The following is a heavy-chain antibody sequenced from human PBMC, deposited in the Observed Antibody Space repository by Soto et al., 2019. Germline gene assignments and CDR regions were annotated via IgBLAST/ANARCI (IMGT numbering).Heavy chain of an antibody. D-gene: IGHD3-10*01. CDR1: GDSVSSNSAA. CDR2: TYYRSKWSN. CDR3: AREAISMVRGVTSYFYYYGMDV. V-gene: IGHV6-1*01. J-gene: IGHJ6*01. Sequence: SQTLSLTCAISGDSVSSNSAAWNWTRQSPSRGLEWLGRTYYRSKWSNDYAVSVKSRITINPDTSKNQFSLQLNSVTPEDTAVYYCAREAISMVRGVTSYFYYYGMDVWGQGTTVTVS.